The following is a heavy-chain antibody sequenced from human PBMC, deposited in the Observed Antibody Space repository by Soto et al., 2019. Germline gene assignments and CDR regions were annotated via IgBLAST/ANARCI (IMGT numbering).Heavy chain of an antibody. CDR3: EKDIIAVAGTILRGYAFDI. Sequence: EVQLVESGGGLVQPGRSLRLSCAASGFTFDDYAMHWVRQAPGKGLEWVSGISWNSVSIGYADSVKGRFTISRDNAKNALYLQRNSLRAEDTALYYCEKDIIAVAGTILRGYAFDIWGQGTMVTVSS. V-gene: IGHV3-9*01. CDR2: ISWNSVSI. CDR1: GFTFDDYA. J-gene: IGHJ3*02. D-gene: IGHD6-19*01.